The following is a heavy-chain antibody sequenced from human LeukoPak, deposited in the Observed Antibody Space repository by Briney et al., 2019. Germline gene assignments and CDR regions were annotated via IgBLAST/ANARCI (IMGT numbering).Heavy chain of an antibody. Sequence: GESLKISCKGSGYSFTNYWIGWVRQVPGKGLEWMGIIYPGDSDTRYSPSFQGQVTISADKSITTAYLRWSSLKASDTAVYYCARRHDNTDYWTYWGQGTPVTVSS. CDR3: ARRHDNTDYWTY. J-gene: IGHJ4*02. CDR1: GYSFTNYW. CDR2: IYPGDSDT. V-gene: IGHV5-51*01. D-gene: IGHD4-11*01.